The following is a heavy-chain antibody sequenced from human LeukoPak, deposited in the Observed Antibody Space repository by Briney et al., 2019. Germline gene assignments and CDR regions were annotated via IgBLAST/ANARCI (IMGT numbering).Heavy chain of an antibody. V-gene: IGHV1-2*02. D-gene: IGHD3-10*01. CDR3: AREDHGSGSPTDY. Sequence: ASVKVSCKASGYTFTGYYMHWVRQAPGQGLEWMGWINPNSGGTNYAQKFQGRVTMTRDTSISTAYMELSRLRSDDTAVYYCAREDHGSGSPTDYWGQGTLVTVSS. CDR1: GYTFTGYY. J-gene: IGHJ4*02. CDR2: INPNSGGT.